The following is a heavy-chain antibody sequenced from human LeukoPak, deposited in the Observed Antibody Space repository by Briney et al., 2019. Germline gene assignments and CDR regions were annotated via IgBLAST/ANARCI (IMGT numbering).Heavy chain of an antibody. Sequence: PGGSLRLSCAASGFTFDDYAMHWVRQAPGKGLEWVSGISWNSGSIGYADSVKGRFTISRDTSKNTLYLQMNSLRAEDTAVYYCAKSQQWLVPPSYFDYWGQGTLVTVSS. V-gene: IGHV3-9*01. D-gene: IGHD6-19*01. CDR1: GFTFDDYA. CDR3: AKSQQWLVPPSYFDY. J-gene: IGHJ4*02. CDR2: ISWNSGSI.